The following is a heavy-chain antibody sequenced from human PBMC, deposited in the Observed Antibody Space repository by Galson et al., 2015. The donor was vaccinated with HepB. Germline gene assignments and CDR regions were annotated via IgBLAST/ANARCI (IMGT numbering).Heavy chain of an antibody. Sequence: SLRLSCAASGFTSSSYSMNWVRQAPGKGLEWVSYISSSSGTIYYADSVKGRFTISRDNAKNSLYLQMNSLRDEDTAVYCCARVVSIFGVVETKGAGWFDPWGQGTLVTVSS. V-gene: IGHV3-48*02. J-gene: IGHJ5*02. CDR2: ISSSSGTI. D-gene: IGHD3-3*01. CDR3: ARVVSIFGVVETKGAGWFDP. CDR1: GFTSSSYS.